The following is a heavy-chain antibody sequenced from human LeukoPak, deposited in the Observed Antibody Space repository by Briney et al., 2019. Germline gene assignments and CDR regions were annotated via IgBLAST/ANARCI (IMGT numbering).Heavy chain of an antibody. J-gene: IGHJ3*02. Sequence: GESLKISCKGSGYSFTSYWIGWVRQMPGKGLEWMGIIYPGDSDTRYSPSFQGQVTISADESISTAYLQWSSLKASDTAMYYCARRVVTAENAFDIWGQGTMVTVSS. CDR1: GYSFTSYW. CDR2: IYPGDSDT. CDR3: ARRVVTAENAFDI. D-gene: IGHD2-21*02. V-gene: IGHV5-51*01.